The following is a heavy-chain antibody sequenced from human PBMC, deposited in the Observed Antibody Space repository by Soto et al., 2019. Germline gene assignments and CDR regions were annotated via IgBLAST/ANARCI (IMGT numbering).Heavy chain of an antibody. J-gene: IGHJ4*02. CDR2: INHSGST. Sequence: HSWRLSLTCAVYGGSFSGYYWTWIRQPPGKGLEWIGEINHSGSTNYNPSLKSRVTISVDTSKNQFSLKLSSVTAADTAVYYCARGLRYCSGGSCQYEQNKRQYDYWGQGTLVTAPQ. D-gene: IGHD2-15*01. CDR3: ARGLRYCSGGSCQYEQNKRQYDY. V-gene: IGHV4-34*01. CDR1: GGSFSGYY.